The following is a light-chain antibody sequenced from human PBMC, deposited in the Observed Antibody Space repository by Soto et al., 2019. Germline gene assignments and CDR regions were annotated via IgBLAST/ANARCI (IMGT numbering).Light chain of an antibody. CDR1: QSVGSK. V-gene: IGKV3-15*01. CDR2: GAS. Sequence: EIVMTQSPTTLSVSAGERATLSCRTSQSVGSKLAWYQQKPGQAPRLLIYGASTRAAGIPARVSGSGSGTEFTLTISSLQSEDFAVYYCQQYNNWPPWTFGQGTKVEIK. J-gene: IGKJ1*01. CDR3: QQYNNWPPWT.